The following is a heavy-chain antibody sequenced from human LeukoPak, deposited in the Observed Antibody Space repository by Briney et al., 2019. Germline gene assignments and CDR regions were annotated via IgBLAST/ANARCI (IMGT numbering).Heavy chain of an antibody. Sequence: SETLSLTCTVSGGSISSYYWSWIRQPAGKGLEWIGRIYTSGSTNYNPSLKSRVTMSVDTSKNQFSLKLSSVTAADTAVYYCASLILRNYGSETIMKMIDYWGQGTLVTVSS. CDR1: GGSISSYY. V-gene: IGHV4-4*07. CDR2: IYTSGST. J-gene: IGHJ4*02. D-gene: IGHD3-10*01. CDR3: ASLILRNYGSETIMKMIDY.